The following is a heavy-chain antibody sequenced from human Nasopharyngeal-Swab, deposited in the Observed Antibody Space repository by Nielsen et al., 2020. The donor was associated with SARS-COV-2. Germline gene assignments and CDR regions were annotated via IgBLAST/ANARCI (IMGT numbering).Heavy chain of an antibody. J-gene: IGHJ3*02. CDR2: IAHDASNE. Sequence: WIRQPPGKGLEWVAFIAHDASNEYYGDSVKGRFSISRDSSKNTLYLQMDSLRGEDTAVYYCARGYGDWVAMSADAFDIWGQGTVATVSS. D-gene: IGHD5-12*01. CDR3: ARGYGDWVAMSADAFDI. V-gene: IGHV3-30*03.